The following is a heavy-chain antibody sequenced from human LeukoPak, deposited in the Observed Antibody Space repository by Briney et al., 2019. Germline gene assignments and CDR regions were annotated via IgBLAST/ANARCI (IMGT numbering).Heavy chain of an antibody. Sequence: KPSETLSLTCAVYGGSISSGGYYWSWIRQHPGKGLEWIGYIYYSGSTYYNPSLKSRVTISVDTSKNQFSLKLSSVTAADTAVYYCARDQLNLIDYWGQGTLVTVSS. D-gene: IGHD1-1*01. CDR3: ARDQLNLIDY. J-gene: IGHJ4*02. CDR1: GGSISSGGYY. CDR2: IYYSGST. V-gene: IGHV4-31*11.